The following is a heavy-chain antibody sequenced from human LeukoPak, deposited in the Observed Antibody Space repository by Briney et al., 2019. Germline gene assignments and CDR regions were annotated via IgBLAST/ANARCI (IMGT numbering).Heavy chain of an antibody. D-gene: IGHD6-19*01. CDR2: IYPGDSDT. CDR3: ARNWGGWNYYYYYYYMDV. CDR1: GYSFTCYW. V-gene: IGHV5-51*01. Sequence: GESLKISCKGSGYSFTCYWIGWVRQMPGKGLEWMGIIYPGDSDTRYSPSFQGQVTISADKSISTAYLQWSSLKASDTAMYYCARNWGGWNYYYYYYYMDVWGKGTTVTVSS. J-gene: IGHJ6*03.